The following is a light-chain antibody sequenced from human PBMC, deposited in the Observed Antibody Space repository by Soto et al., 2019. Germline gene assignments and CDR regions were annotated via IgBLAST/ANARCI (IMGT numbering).Light chain of an antibody. CDR1: SSDVGTYNL. J-gene: IGLJ1*01. CDR2: EVI. CDR3: CSYAGSSVCV. Sequence: QSVLTQPASVSGSPGQSITISCTGTSSDVGTYNLVSWYQQHPGKAPKLMIYEVIRRPSGVSNRFSGSKSGNTASLTISGLQAEDEADYYCCSYAGSSVCVLGTGNKVTVL. V-gene: IGLV2-23*02.